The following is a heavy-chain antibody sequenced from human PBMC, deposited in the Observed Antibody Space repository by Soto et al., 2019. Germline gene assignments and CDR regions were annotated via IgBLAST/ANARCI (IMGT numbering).Heavy chain of an antibody. CDR3: ARGLVIRPYYYHGMDV. CDR1: GGCISSGDYF. V-gene: IGHV4-30-4*01. J-gene: IGHJ6*02. D-gene: IGHD3-9*01. CDR2: ISSIGST. Sequence: SETLSLTCTVSGGCISSGDYFWCWIRQSPGKGLEWIGYISSIGSTYYNPSLKSRVSVSRDTSKNQFSLKLSSVTTTDTAVYYCARGLVIRPYYYHGMDVWGQGTTVTVS.